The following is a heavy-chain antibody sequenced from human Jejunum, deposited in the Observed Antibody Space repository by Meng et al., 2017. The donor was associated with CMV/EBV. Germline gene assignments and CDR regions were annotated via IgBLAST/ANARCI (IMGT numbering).Heavy chain of an antibody. CDR1: GFSFRGYS. V-gene: IGHV3-48*04. D-gene: IGHD1-1*01. J-gene: IGHJ4*02. CDR3: ARDRNWIFDY. CDR2: IGLSGSTI. Sequence: SCDASGFSFRGYSMIWVRQAPGKGLEWVSYIGLSGSTIYYADSVKGRFTISRDNARNTLYLQMNSLRAEDTAVYYCARDRNWIFDYWGRGTLVTVSS.